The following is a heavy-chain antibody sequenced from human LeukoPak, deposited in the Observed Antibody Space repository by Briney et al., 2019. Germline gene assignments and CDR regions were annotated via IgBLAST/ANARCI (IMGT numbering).Heavy chain of an antibody. V-gene: IGHV3-23*01. J-gene: IGHJ4*02. Sequence: GGSLRLSCAASGFTFSSYAMSWVRQAPGKGLEWVSAISGSGGSTYYADSVKGRFTISRDNSKNTLYLQMKSLRAEVTAVYYCAKDSGESYYDSSGIFDYWGQGTLVTVSS. CDR3: AKDSGESYYDSSGIFDY. CDR1: GFTFSSYA. CDR2: ISGSGGST. D-gene: IGHD3-22*01.